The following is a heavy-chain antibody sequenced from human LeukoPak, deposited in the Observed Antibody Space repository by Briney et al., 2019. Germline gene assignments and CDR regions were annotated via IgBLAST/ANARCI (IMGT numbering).Heavy chain of an antibody. CDR1: GGSISRPY. CDR2: VYSDGRT. Sequence: LPETLSLTCTVSGGSISRPYWSWIRQPPGEGLEWIGYVYSDGRTNFNPSLKSRVTMSIDTSKSQFSLRPTSVTAADAAVYYCARGGGLYFGDLFSAGYMDVWGKGTTVTVSS. CDR3: ARGGGLYFGDLFSAGYMDV. V-gene: IGHV4-59*11. J-gene: IGHJ6*03. D-gene: IGHD3-10*01.